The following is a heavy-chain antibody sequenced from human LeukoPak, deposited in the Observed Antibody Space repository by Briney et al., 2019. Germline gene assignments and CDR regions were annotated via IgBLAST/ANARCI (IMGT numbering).Heavy chain of an antibody. CDR3: AKGHSSSWYYFGY. Sequence: GGSLRLSCAASGFTFSNYDMHWVRQALGKGLEWVAAISNDGRKKSHADSVKGRFTISRDNSKDTLYVQMNSLRAEDTAVYYCAKGHSSSWYYFGYWGQGTLVTVSS. V-gene: IGHV3-30*18. J-gene: IGHJ4*02. D-gene: IGHD6-13*01. CDR1: GFTFSNYD. CDR2: ISNDGRKK.